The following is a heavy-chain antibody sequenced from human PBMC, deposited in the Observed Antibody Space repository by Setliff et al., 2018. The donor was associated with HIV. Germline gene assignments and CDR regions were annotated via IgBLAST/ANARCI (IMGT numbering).Heavy chain of an antibody. CDR1: GGSISSSNYY. V-gene: IGHV4-39*01. Sequence: PSETLSLTCTVSGGSISSSNYYWGWIRQPPGKGLEWIGSIYYSGSTDYNPSLKSRVTISVDTSKNQLSLKLTSVTAADTAVYFCARHDTVVTATTNYFDYWGQGTLVTVSS. J-gene: IGHJ4*02. CDR2: IYYSGST. CDR3: ARHDTVVTATTNYFDY. D-gene: IGHD2-21*02.